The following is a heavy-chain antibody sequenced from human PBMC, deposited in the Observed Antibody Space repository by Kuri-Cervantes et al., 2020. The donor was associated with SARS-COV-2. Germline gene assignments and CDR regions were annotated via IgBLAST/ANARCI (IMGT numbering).Heavy chain of an antibody. Sequence: GEALKISCAAPGFIVSSSYMSWVRQAPGKGLEWVSIIYAGGGTYYADSVECQFTISRDISKNTVFLQMNRLRPEDTAVYYCARSCTYARCSEYFQHWGQGTLVTVSS. V-gene: IGHV3-66*02. J-gene: IGHJ1*01. CDR1: GFIVSSSY. CDR2: IYAGGGT. CDR3: ARSCTYARCSEYFQH. D-gene: IGHD2-8*01.